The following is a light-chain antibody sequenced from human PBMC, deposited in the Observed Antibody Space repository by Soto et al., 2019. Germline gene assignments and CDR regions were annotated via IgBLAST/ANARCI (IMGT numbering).Light chain of an antibody. CDR1: SSDIGTYDY. CDR3: CSYGGGNNFYV. Sequence: QSVLTQPPSVSGSPGQSVTISCTGTSSDIGTYDYVSWYQHLPDKAPKLIIYEVSKRPSGVPDRFSGSKSGNTASLTVSGLQAEDEGDYYCCSYGGGNNFYVFGTGTKVTVL. J-gene: IGLJ1*01. CDR2: EVS. V-gene: IGLV2-8*01.